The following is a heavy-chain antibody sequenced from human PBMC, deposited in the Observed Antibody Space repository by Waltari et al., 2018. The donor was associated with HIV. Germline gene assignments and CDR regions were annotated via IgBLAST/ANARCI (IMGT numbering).Heavy chain of an antibody. J-gene: IGHJ6*02. Sequence: QVQLQESGPGLVKPSETLSLTCTVSGYSISRRYYWGWIRQPPGKGLEWIGSIYHSGSTYYNPSLKSRVTISVDTSKNQFSLKLSSVTAADTAVYYCARGDQSYPRLWFGEFGMDVWGQGTTVTVSS. V-gene: IGHV4-38-2*02. D-gene: IGHD3-10*01. CDR2: IYHSGST. CDR1: GYSISRRYY. CDR3: ARGDQSYPRLWFGEFGMDV.